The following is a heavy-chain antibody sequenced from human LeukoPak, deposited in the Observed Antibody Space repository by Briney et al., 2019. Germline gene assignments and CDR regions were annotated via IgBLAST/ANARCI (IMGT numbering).Heavy chain of an antibody. J-gene: IGHJ4*02. CDR3: VTRDYYDRWRDY. V-gene: IGHV4-59*01. CDR2: IYYSGST. CDR1: GGSISSYY. D-gene: IGHD3-22*01. Sequence: SETLSLTCTVSGGSISSYYWSWIRQPPGKGLEWIGYIYYSGSTNYNPSLKSRVTISVDTSKNQFSLKLSSVTAADTAVYYCVTRDYYDRWRDYWGQGTLVTVSS.